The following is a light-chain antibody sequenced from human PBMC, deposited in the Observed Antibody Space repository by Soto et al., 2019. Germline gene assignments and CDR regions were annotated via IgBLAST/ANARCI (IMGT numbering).Light chain of an antibody. CDR2: GAS. J-gene: IGKJ1*01. Sequence: MVLTQSPGTLSLSPGERATLSCRASQSVSSSYLAWYQQKPGQAPRLLIYGASSRATGIPDRFSGSGSGTDFTLTISRLEPEDFAVYYCQQYGSSPWTFGQGTKVDIK. CDR1: QSVSSSY. V-gene: IGKV3-20*01. CDR3: QQYGSSPWT.